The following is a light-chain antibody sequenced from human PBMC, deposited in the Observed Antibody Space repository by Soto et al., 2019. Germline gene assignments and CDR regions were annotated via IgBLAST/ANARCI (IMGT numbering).Light chain of an antibody. CDR1: QGIRND. J-gene: IGKJ3*01. V-gene: IGKV1-6*01. CDR3: LQHYNSPFT. CDR2: AAS. Sequence: ALQMTQSPSSLSASVGDRVTITCRPSQGIRNDLGWYQQKPGKAPKLLIYAASSLQSGVPSRFSGSASGTDSLHPISSVQPEYFAIYYCLQHYNSPFTFGPGTTVDIK.